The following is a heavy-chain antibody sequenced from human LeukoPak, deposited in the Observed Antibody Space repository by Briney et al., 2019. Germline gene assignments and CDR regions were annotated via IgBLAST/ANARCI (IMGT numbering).Heavy chain of an antibody. V-gene: IGHV4-39*01. J-gene: IGHJ1*01. D-gene: IGHD6-19*01. CDR1: GGSISSYY. CDR2: IYYSGST. Sequence: SETLSLTCTVSGGSISSYYWGWIRQPPGKGLEWIGSIYYSGSTYYNPSLKSRVTISVDTSKNQFSLKLSSVTAADTAVYYCARPHIAVAEYFQHWGQGTLVTVSS. CDR3: ARPHIAVAEYFQH.